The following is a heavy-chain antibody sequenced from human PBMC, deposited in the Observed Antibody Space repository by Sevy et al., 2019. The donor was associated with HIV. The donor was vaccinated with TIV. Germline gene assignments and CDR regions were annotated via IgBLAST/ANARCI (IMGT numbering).Heavy chain of an antibody. CDR1: GFTFSSYA. CDR3: AKDLAAGGIYYDSSGSSFDAFDI. J-gene: IGHJ3*02. V-gene: IGHV3-23*01. CDR2: ISGSGGST. D-gene: IGHD3-22*01. Sequence: GGSLRLSCAASGFTFSSYAMSWVRQAPGKGLEWVSAISGSGGSTYYADSVKGRFTISRDNSKNTLYLQMNSLRAEDTAVYYCAKDLAAGGIYYDSSGSSFDAFDIWGQGTMVTVSS.